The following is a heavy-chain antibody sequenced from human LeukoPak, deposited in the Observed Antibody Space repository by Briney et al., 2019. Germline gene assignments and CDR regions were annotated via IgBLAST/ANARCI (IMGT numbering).Heavy chain of an antibody. D-gene: IGHD6-13*01. CDR1: GFTFSSYS. CDR2: ISSSSSYI. Sequence: GGSLRLSCAASGFTFSSYSMNWVRQAPGKGLEWVSSISSSSSYIYYADSVKGRFTISRDNAKNLLYLQMNSLRAEDTAVYYCARTEQQLVFDYWGQGTLVTVSS. J-gene: IGHJ4*02. CDR3: ARTEQQLVFDY. V-gene: IGHV3-21*01.